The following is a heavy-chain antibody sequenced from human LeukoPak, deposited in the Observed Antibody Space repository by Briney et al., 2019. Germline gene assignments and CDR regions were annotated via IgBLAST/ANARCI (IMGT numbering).Heavy chain of an antibody. Sequence: ASVKVSCKASGYTFTGYYMHWVRQAPGQGLEWMGWINPNSGGTNYAQKFQGRVTMTRDTSISTAYMELSRLRSDDTAVYYCARVPKALWFGGSDYWGQGTLVTVSS. CDR3: ARVPKALWFGGSDY. CDR2: INPNSGGT. D-gene: IGHD3-10*01. CDR1: GYTFTGYY. V-gene: IGHV1-2*02. J-gene: IGHJ4*02.